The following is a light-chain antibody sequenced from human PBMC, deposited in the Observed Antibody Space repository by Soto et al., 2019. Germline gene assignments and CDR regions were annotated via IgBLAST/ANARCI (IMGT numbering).Light chain of an antibody. J-gene: IGLJ2*01. Sequence: QSVLTQPASVSGSPGQSITISCTGTSSDVGSYNLVSWYQQHPGKAPKLMIYEGSERPSGLSNRFSASKSGNTASLTISGLQGEDEADYYCCSYAGSGTPVVFGGGTKLTVL. CDR3: CSYAGSGTPVV. V-gene: IGLV2-23*01. CDR1: SSDVGSYNL. CDR2: EGS.